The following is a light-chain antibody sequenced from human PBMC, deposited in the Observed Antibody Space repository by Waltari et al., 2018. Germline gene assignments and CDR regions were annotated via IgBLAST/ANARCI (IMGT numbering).Light chain of an antibody. CDR3: QQYDSSPWT. CDR2: AAS. V-gene: IGKV3-20*01. Sequence: EIVLTQSPGTLSLSPGERASLSCRASQSVSSSYLAWYQQKRGQAPRLLIYAASSRATGVPHRFSGSGSGTDFTLTVSRLEPEDLAVYYCQQYDSSPWTFGQGTTVEIK. J-gene: IGKJ1*01. CDR1: QSVSSSY.